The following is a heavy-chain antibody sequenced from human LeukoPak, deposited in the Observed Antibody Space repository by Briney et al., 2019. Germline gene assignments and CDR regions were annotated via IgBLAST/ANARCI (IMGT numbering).Heavy chain of an antibody. CDR1: GGSTSSGGYY. CDR3: ARAGGNRPYWYFDL. J-gene: IGHJ2*01. V-gene: IGHV4-31*03. Sequence: PSQTLSLTCTVSGGSTSSGGYYWSWLRQHPGKGLEWIGYIYYSGSTYYNPSLKSRVTISVDTSKNQFSLKLSSVTAADTAVYYCARAGGNRPYWYFDLWGRGTLVTVSS. CDR2: IYYSGST. D-gene: IGHD4-23*01.